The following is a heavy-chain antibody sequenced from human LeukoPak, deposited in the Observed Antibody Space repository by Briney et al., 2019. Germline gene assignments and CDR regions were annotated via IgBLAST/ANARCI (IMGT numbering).Heavy chain of an antibody. V-gene: IGHV4-4*07. Sequence: SETLSLTCTVSGGSISSYYWSWIRQPAGKGLEWIGRIYTSGSTNYNPSLKSRVTMSVDTSKNQFSLKLSSVTAADTAVYYCAREAYYYDSSAYDYYYYMDVWGKGTTVTVSS. CDR1: GGSISSYY. CDR3: AREAYYYDSSAYDYYYYMDV. CDR2: IYTSGST. J-gene: IGHJ6*03. D-gene: IGHD3-22*01.